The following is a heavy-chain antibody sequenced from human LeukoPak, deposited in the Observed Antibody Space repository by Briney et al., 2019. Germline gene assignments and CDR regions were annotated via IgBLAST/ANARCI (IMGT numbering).Heavy chain of an antibody. CDR2: INHSGST. D-gene: IGHD3-3*01. V-gene: IGHV4-34*01. CDR3: ARGRATYDFWSGYLFDY. J-gene: IGHJ4*02. CDR1: GGPFSGYY. Sequence: SETLSLTCAVYGGPFSGYYWNWIRQSPGKGLEWIGEINHSGSTNYNPSLKSRVTISVDTSKNQFSLKLSSVTAADTAVYYCARGRATYDFWSGYLFDYWGQGTLVTVPS.